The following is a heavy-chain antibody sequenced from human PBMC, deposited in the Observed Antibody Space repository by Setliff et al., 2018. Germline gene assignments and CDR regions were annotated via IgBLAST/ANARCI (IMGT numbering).Heavy chain of an antibody. CDR1: GGSISSGSDY. CDR2: IYTRGIT. CDR3: ARLSGFLYMDV. Sequence: SETLSLTCSVSGGSISSGSDYWTWIRQPAGKGLEWIGHIYTRGITKYNSSLKSRVTISLDTSKNQFSLKVTSVTAADTAVYYCARLSGFLYMDVWGKGTTVTV. V-gene: IGHV4-61*09. J-gene: IGHJ6*03. D-gene: IGHD3-3*01.